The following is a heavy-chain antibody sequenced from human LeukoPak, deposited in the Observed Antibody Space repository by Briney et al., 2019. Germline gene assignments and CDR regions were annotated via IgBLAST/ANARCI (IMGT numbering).Heavy chain of an antibody. CDR2: ISSSSSYI. D-gene: IGHD6-19*01. Sequence: SGGSLRLSCAASGFTFSYYEMNWVRQAPGKGLEWVSSISSSSSYIYYADSVKGRFTISRDNAKNSLYLQMNSQRAEDTAVYYCARVISVAGYDYWGQGTLVTVSS. V-gene: IGHV3-21*01. CDR1: GFTFSYYE. CDR3: ARVISVAGYDY. J-gene: IGHJ4*02.